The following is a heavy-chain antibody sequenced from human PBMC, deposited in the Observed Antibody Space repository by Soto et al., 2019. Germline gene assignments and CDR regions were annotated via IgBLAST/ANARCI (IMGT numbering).Heavy chain of an antibody. Sequence: PSETLSLTCTVSGGSISSYYWSWIRQPPGKGLEWIGYIYYSGSTNYNPSRKSRVTISVDTSKNQFSLKLSSVTAADTAVYYCARDIAAAGTGAFDIWGQGTMVTVSS. CDR2: IYYSGST. J-gene: IGHJ3*02. CDR3: ARDIAAAGTGAFDI. D-gene: IGHD6-13*01. CDR1: GGSISSYY. V-gene: IGHV4-59*01.